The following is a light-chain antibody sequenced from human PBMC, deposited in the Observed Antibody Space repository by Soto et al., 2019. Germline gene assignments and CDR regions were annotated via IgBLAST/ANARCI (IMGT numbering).Light chain of an antibody. CDR1: QSVNNN. J-gene: IGKJ1*01. CDR2: GAS. V-gene: IGKV3-15*01. Sequence: EIVMTQSPATLSVSPGERATLSCRASQSVNNNLAWYQQKPGQAPRLLLYGASTRATGIPARFSGSGSGTDFTLTISSLQSEEFAIYYCQQYNNWPPCTFGQGTKVEIK. CDR3: QQYNNWPPCT.